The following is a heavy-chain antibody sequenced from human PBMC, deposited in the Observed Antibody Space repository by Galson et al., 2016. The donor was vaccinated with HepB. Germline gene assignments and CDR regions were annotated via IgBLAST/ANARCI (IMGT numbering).Heavy chain of an antibody. CDR3: ARKYWGGPSDY. V-gene: IGHV4-59*12. CDR1: GGTLGSYF. J-gene: IGHJ4*02. D-gene: IGHD2/OR15-2a*01. CDR2: TYFRGTT. Sequence: SETMSLTCTVSGGTLGSYFWSCLRQPPGKGREWIGYTYFRGTTNYNPSLRSRVTISVDTSNNHFSLRLTSVTAADTALYDCARKYWGGPSDYWGQGILVTVSS.